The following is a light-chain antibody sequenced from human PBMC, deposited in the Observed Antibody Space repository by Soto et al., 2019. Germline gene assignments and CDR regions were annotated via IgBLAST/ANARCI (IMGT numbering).Light chain of an antibody. CDR2: DAS. J-gene: IGKJ2*01. CDR3: QQYNSYSQYT. CDR1: QSISSW. Sequence: DIQMTQSPSTLSASVGDRVTITCRASQSISSWLAWYQQKPGKAPKLLIYDASSLESGVPSRFTGSGSGTEFTLTISSLQPDDFANYYCQQYNSYSQYTFGQGTKVDIX. V-gene: IGKV1-5*01.